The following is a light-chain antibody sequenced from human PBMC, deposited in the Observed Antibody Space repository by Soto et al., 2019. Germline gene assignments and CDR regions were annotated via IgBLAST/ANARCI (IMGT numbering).Light chain of an antibody. J-gene: IGLJ1*01. CDR2: DDD. V-gene: IGLV1-51*01. Sequence: SGLTQPPSVSAAAGQKVARSCSGSSSNIGGNSVSWYQQFPGTAPKLLIYDDDKRPSGIPDRFSGSKSGTSATLGITGFQTGDEADYYCGSWDSSLSAYVFATGTKVTVL. CDR1: SSNIGGNS. CDR3: GSWDSSLSAYV.